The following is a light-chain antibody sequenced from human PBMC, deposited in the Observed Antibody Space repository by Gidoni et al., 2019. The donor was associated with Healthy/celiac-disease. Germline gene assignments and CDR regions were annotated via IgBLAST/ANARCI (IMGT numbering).Light chain of an antibody. CDR1: SSDVGGYNY. Sequence: QSALTQTRSVSGSPGQSVTISCTGTSSDVGGYNYVSWYQQHPGKAPKLMMYDVSKRPSGVPDRFSGSKSGNTASLTISGLQAEDEADYYCCSYAGSYTLVFGGGTKLTVL. V-gene: IGLV2-11*01. CDR2: DVS. J-gene: IGLJ2*01. CDR3: CSYAGSYTLV.